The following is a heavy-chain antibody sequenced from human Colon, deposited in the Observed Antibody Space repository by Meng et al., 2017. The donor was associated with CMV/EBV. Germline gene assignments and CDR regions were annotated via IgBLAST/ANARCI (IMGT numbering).Heavy chain of an antibody. CDR3: AKALITTSWLPKPFDA. D-gene: IGHD2-2*01. Sequence: GESLKISCAASGFTFSNSAMTWVRQAPGKGLEWVAQISHDGSATYYADSMKARVTISRDTSLNTVYLDINDLRADDTAVYFCAKALITTSWLPKPFDAWGQGTLVTVSS. V-gene: IGHV3-23*01. CDR2: ISHDGSAT. CDR1: GFTFSNSA. J-gene: IGHJ4*02.